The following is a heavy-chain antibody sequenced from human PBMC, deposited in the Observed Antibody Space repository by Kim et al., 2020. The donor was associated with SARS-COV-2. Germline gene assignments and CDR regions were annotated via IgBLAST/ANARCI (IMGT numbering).Heavy chain of an antibody. CDR1: GFTFSSYA. V-gene: IGHV3-23*01. CDR3: ANQYYYDSSGYRGYFDY. J-gene: IGHJ4*02. Sequence: GGSLRLSCAASGFTFSSYAMSWVRQAPGKGLEWVSAISGSGGSTYYADSVKGRFTISRDNSKNTLYLQMNSLRAEDTAVYYCANQYYYDSSGYRGYFDYWGQGTLVTVSS. D-gene: IGHD3-22*01. CDR2: ISGSGGST.